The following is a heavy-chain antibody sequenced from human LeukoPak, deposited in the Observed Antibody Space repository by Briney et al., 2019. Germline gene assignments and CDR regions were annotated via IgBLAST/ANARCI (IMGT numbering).Heavy chain of an antibody. J-gene: IGHJ4*02. CDR3: ARDVGDFDY. CDR1: GFTFSSYS. V-gene: IGHV3-21*01. D-gene: IGHD1-26*01. Sequence: GGSLRLSCAASGFTFSSYSMSWVRQAPGKGLEWVSSISSSSSYIYYADSVKGRFTISRDNAKNSLYLQMNSLGAEDTAVYYCARDVGDFDYWGQGTLVTVSS. CDR2: ISSSSSYI.